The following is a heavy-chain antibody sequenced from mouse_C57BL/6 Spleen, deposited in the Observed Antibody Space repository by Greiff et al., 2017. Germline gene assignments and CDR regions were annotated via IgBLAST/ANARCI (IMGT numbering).Heavy chain of an antibody. D-gene: IGHD1-1*01. CDR3: AQESPGSSSAWFAY. CDR2: IHPNSGST. CDR1: GYTFTSYW. Sequence: QVQLQQPGAELVKPGASVKLSCKASGYTFTSYWMHWVKQRPGQGLEWIGMIHPNSGSTNYNEKFKSKATLTVDKSSSTAYMQLSSLTSEDSAVYYCAQESPGSSSAWFAYWGQGTLVTVSA. V-gene: IGHV1-64*01. J-gene: IGHJ3*01.